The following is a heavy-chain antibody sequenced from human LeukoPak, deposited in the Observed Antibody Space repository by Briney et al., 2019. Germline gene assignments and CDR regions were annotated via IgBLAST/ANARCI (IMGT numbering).Heavy chain of an antibody. V-gene: IGHV4-34*01. Sequence: SETLSLTCAVYGGSFGGYYWSWIRQPPGKGLEWIGEINHSGSTNYNPSLKSRVTISVDTSKNQFSLKLSSVTAADTAVYYCASNLAIAAAGTGTGYWGQGTLVTVSS. CDR1: GGSFGGYY. D-gene: IGHD6-13*01. CDR2: INHSGST. CDR3: ASNLAIAAAGTGTGY. J-gene: IGHJ4*02.